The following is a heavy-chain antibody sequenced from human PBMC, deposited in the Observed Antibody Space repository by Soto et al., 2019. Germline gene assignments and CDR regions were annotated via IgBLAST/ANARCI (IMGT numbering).Heavy chain of an antibody. D-gene: IGHD2-15*01. Sequence: SGGSLRLSCAASGFTFISYAMSWVRQAPGKGLEWVSAISCSGGSTYYADSVKGRFTISRDNSKNTLYLQMNSLRAEDTAVYYCAKRGGSQNFDYWGQGTLVTVSS. CDR2: ISCSGGST. J-gene: IGHJ4*02. CDR1: GFTFISYA. CDR3: AKRGGSQNFDY. V-gene: IGHV3-23*01.